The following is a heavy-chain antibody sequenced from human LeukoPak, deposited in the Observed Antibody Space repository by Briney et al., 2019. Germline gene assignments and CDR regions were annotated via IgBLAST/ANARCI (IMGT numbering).Heavy chain of an antibody. CDR3: DRFGMVTQSFDY. D-gene: IGHD3-3*01. Sequence: GGSLRLSCAASGFTFSSYAMSWVRQAPGKGLEWVSAISGSGGSTYYADSVKGRFTISRDNSKNTLYLQMNSLRAEDTAVYYCDRFGMVTQSFDYWGQGTLVTVSS. CDR2: ISGSGGST. J-gene: IGHJ4*02. V-gene: IGHV3-23*01. CDR1: GFTFSSYA.